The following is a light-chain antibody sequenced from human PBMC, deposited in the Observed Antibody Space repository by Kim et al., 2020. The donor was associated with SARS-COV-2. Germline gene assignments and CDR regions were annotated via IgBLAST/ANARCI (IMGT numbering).Light chain of an antibody. Sequence: VSPAQTASSTCSGDKLGDKHVCWYKQKPGQSPMVVIYQHNTRPSGIPERFSGSNPGNTATMTISGTQTLDEADYYCQAWDTTTVTFGGGTQLTVL. CDR2: QHN. CDR3: QAWDTTTVT. J-gene: IGLJ2*01. CDR1: KLGDKH. V-gene: IGLV3-1*01.